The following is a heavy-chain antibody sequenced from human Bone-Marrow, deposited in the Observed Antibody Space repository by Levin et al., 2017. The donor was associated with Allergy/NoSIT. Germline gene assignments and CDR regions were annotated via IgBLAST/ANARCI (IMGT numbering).Heavy chain of an antibody. V-gene: IGHV3-74*01. CDR3: VRGSRFGENF. Sequence: TGGSLRLSCAASGFTFSSYWMHWVRQVPGEGLVWVSRIDTDGTATSYADSVKGRFTISRDNTKNTLSLQMNSLRADDTAVYYCVRGSRFGENFWGQGTLVTVSS. D-gene: IGHD3-10*02. J-gene: IGHJ4*02. CDR2: IDTDGTAT. CDR1: GFTFSSYW.